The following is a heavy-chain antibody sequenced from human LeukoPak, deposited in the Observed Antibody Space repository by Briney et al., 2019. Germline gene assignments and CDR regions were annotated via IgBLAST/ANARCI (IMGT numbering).Heavy chain of an antibody. CDR1: GFTFSSYA. D-gene: IGHD3-9*01. CDR2: ISGSGGST. CDR3: AKPLLRYFDWLYIPERDYFDY. Sequence: GGSLRLSCAASGFTFSSYAMSWVRQAPGKGLEWVSAISGSGGSTYYADSVKGRFTISRDNSKNTLYLQMSSLRAEDTAVYYCAKPLLRYFDWLYIPERDYFDYWGQGTLVTVSS. V-gene: IGHV3-23*01. J-gene: IGHJ4*02.